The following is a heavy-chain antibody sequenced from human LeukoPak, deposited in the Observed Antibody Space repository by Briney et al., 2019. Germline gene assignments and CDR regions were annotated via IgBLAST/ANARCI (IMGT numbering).Heavy chain of an antibody. CDR2: IYSGGST. D-gene: IGHD3-10*01. CDR1: GFTVSSNY. CDR3: ASESITMVRGVIIRWFDP. Sequence: PGGSLRLSCAASGFTVSSNYMSWVRQAPGKGLGWVSVIYSGGSTYYADSVKGRFTISRDNSKNTLYLQMNSLRAEDTAVYYCASESITMVRGVIIRWFDPWGQGTLVTVSS. V-gene: IGHV3-53*01. J-gene: IGHJ5*02.